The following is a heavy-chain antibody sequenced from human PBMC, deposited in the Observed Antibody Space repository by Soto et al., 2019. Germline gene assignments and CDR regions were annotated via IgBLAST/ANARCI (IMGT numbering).Heavy chain of an antibody. V-gene: IGHV3-30*18. CDR1: GFTFSSYV. Sequence: GGSLRLSCAACGFTFSSYVMHWVRQAQGKGLEWVAVISYDGSNKYYADSVKGRFTISRDNSKNTLYLQMNSLRAEDTAVYYCAKEGSSWGMGSYWYFDLWGRGTLVTVSS. CDR3: AKEGSSWGMGSYWYFDL. D-gene: IGHD6-13*01. CDR2: ISYDGSNK. J-gene: IGHJ2*01.